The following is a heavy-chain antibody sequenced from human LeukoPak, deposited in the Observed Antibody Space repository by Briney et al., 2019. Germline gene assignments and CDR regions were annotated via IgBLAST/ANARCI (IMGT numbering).Heavy chain of an antibody. J-gene: IGHJ3*02. CDR3: ARDNRYGGYAFDI. CDR1: GFTFSDYY. V-gene: IGHV3-11*06. Sequence: PGRSLRLSCGASGFTFSDYYMSWIRQAPGKGLEWVSYISSSSSYTNYADSVKGRFTISRDNAKNSLYLQMNSLRAEDTAVYYCARDNRYGGYAFDIWGQGTMVTVSS. CDR2: ISSSSSYT. D-gene: IGHD4-17*01.